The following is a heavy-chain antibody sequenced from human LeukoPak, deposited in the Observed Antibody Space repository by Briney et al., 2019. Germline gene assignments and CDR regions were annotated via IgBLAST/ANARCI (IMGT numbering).Heavy chain of an antibody. CDR2: ISFSVNTK. CDR1: GFTFSDYS. V-gene: IGHV3-48*04. J-gene: IGHJ4*02. CDR3: ARGAYSSDWAYFDH. Sequence: KSGGSLRLSCAASGFTFSDYSMNWVRQAPGKGLEWVSYISFSVNTKYYGDSVKGRFTISRDNAKNSLYLHMDSLRAEDTAVYYCARGAYSSDWAYFDHWGQGTLVTVSS. D-gene: IGHD6-19*01.